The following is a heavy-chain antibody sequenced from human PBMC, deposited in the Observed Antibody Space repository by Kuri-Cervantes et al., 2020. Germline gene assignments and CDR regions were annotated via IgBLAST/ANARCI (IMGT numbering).Heavy chain of an antibody. Sequence: GGSLRLSCAASGFTFSSYAMHWVRQAPGKGLEWVAVISYDGSNKYYADSVKGRFTISRDNSKNTLYLQMSSLRAEDTAVYYCAKDSGDYGRLGYYYYYGMDVWGQGTTVTVSS. CDR3: AKDSGDYGRLGYYYYYGMDV. J-gene: IGHJ6*02. D-gene: IGHD4-17*01. CDR2: ISYDGSNK. CDR1: GFTFSSYA. V-gene: IGHV3-30*04.